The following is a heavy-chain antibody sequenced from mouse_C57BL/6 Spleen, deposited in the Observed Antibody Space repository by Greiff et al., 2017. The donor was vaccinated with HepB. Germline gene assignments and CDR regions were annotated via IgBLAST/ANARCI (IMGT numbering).Heavy chain of an antibody. D-gene: IGHD2-4*01. CDR2: FYPGSGSI. V-gene: IGHV1-62-2*01. CDR1: GYTLTEYT. Sequence: QVQLQQSGAELVKPGASVKLSCKASGYTLTEYTIHWVKQRSGQGLEWIGWFYPGSGSIKYNEKFKDKATLTADKSSSTVYMELSRLTSEDSAVYFCARHAVYDYPTQAWFAYWGQGTLVTVSA. CDR3: ARHAVYDYPTQAWFAY. J-gene: IGHJ3*01.